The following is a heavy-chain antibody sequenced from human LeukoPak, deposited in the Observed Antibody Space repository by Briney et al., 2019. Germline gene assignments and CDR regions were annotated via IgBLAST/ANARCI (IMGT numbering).Heavy chain of an antibody. V-gene: IGHV3-21*01. CDR2: ISGSSSYI. D-gene: IGHD3-16*01. J-gene: IGHJ4*02. CDR3: AAAQGDPSLFDY. Sequence: GGSLRLSCAASGFTFSSYSMKWVRQAPGKGLEWVSCISGSSSYISSADSMKGRFTISRDNAKNSLYLQMNSLRAEDTAVYYCAAAQGDPSLFDYWGQGTLVTVSS. CDR1: GFTFSSYS.